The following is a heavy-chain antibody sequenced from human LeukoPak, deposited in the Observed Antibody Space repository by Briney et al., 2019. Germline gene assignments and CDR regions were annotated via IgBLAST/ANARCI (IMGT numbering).Heavy chain of an antibody. CDR1: GDSIGSLY. V-gene: IGHV4-59*11. J-gene: IGHJ3*02. CDR2: IFYVGST. CDR3: ARDYYDSRGEAFDI. Sequence: SETLSLTCTVSGDSIGSLYWSWIRQPPGKGLEWIGYIFYVGSTNYNPSLKSRVTISVDTSKNQFSLKLNSVTAADTAVYYCARDYYDSRGEAFDIWGQGTMVTVSS. D-gene: IGHD3-22*01.